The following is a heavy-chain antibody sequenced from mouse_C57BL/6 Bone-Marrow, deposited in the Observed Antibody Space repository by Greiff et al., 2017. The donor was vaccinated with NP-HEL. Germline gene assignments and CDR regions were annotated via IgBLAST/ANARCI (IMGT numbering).Heavy chain of an antibody. J-gene: IGHJ2*01. CDR1: GYTFTSSG. Sequence: VQVVESGAELARPGASVKLSCKASGYTFTSSGISWVKQRTGQGLEWIGEIYPRSGNTYYNEKFKGKATLTADKFSSTAYMELRSLTSEDAAVYFCARAGNYFDYWGQGTTLTVSS. V-gene: IGHV1-81*01. CDR3: ARAGNYFDY. CDR2: IYPRSGNT. D-gene: IGHD4-1*01.